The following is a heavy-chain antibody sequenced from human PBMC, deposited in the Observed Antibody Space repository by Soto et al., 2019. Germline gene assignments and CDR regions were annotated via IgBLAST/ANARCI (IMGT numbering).Heavy chain of an antibody. J-gene: IGHJ3*02. D-gene: IGHD3-22*01. V-gene: IGHV3-48*02. CDR2: ISSSSSTI. CDR1: GFTFSSYS. CDR3: ARDYYDRSGRDAFDI. Sequence: EVQLVESGGGLVQPGGSLRLSCAASGFTFSSYSMNWVRQAPGKGLEWVSYISSSSSTIYYADSVKGRFTISRDNAKNSLYLQMNSLRDEDTAVYYCARDYYDRSGRDAFDIWGQGTMVTVSS.